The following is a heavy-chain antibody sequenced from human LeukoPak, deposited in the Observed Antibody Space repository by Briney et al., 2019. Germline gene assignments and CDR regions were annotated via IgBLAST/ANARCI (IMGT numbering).Heavy chain of an antibody. J-gene: IGHJ5*02. D-gene: IGHD2-2*01. CDR1: GGSMTSYY. CDR2: IYTSGST. V-gene: IGHV4-4*07. Sequence: SETLSLTCTVSGGSMTSYYWSWIRQPAGKGLEWIGRIYTSGSTNYNPSLKSRVTMSVDTSKNQFSLKLSSVTAADTAVYYCARGGGISPAAISSWFDPWGQGTLVTVSS. CDR3: ARGGGISPAAISSWFDP.